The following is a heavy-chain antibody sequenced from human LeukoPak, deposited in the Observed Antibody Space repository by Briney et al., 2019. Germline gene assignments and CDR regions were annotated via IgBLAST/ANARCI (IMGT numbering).Heavy chain of an antibody. CDR1: EYTFTGYY. Sequence: EASVKVSCKASEYTFTGYYMHWVRQAPGQGLEWMGWINPNSGGTNYAQKFQGRVTMTRDTSISTAYMELSRLRSDDTAVYYCARTYSSGWYFSYWGQGTLVTVSS. V-gene: IGHV1-2*02. CDR2: INPNSGGT. J-gene: IGHJ4*02. CDR3: ARTYSSGWYFSY. D-gene: IGHD6-19*01.